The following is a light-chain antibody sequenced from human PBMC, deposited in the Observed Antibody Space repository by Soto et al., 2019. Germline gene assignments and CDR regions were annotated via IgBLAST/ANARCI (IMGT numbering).Light chain of an antibody. J-gene: IGKJ4*01. V-gene: IGKV1-39*01. CDR3: QQSYSSPLT. Sequence: DIHMTQSPSSLSASVGDRVTITCRASQNIKKFLNWYQQRPGKAPSALIHATSTLQNGVSSRFSGSGSDTDFTLTITSRQPEDFATYFCQQSYSSPLTFGGGTKVEL. CDR1: QNIKKF. CDR2: ATS.